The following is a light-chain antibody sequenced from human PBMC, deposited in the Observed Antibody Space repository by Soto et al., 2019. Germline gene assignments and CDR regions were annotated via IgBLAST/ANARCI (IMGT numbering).Light chain of an antibody. CDR1: QSISVW. CDR2: KAS. J-gene: IGKJ1*01. Sequence: IRMKQSASTLSASIGDRVTITCRASQSISVWLAWYQQTAGKAPKLLIYKASRLESGVPSRFSGSGSETEFTLTISGLQPGDFATYYCQQYNSYPPTFGQGTKVAI. V-gene: IGKV1-5*03. CDR3: QQYNSYPPT.